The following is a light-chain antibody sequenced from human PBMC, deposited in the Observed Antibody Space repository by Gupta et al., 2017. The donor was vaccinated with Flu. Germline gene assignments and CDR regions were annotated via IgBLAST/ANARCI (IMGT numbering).Light chain of an antibody. CDR3: QQYGSSPPSIT. J-gene: IGKJ5*01. Sequence: ELVLTQSPGTLSLSPGERASLSCRASQSISNNYLAWYQQKPGQAPRLLIYAASSRADGIPDRFSGSGSGTDFSLTISRLEPEDFAVYYCQQYGSSPPSITFGQGTRLDIK. CDR2: AAS. V-gene: IGKV3-20*01. CDR1: QSISNNY.